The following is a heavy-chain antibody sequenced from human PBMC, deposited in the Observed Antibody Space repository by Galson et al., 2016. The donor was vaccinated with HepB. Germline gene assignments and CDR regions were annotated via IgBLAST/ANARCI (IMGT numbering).Heavy chain of an antibody. D-gene: IGHD3-10*01. V-gene: IGHV1-2*02. J-gene: IGHJ4*02. Sequence: SVKVSCKASGYTFTDCYIYWMRQAPGQGFEWMGWINPNGGGTWFTQKFQGRVTMTSDTSISTAYMELSSLTSDDTALYYCARGHYGPDYWGQGTLVTVSS. CDR3: ARGHYGPDY. CDR2: INPNGGGT. CDR1: GYTFTDCY.